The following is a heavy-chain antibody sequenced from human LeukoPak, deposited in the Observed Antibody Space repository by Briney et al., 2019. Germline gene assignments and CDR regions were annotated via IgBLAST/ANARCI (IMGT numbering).Heavy chain of an antibody. Sequence: GGSLKLSCAASGFTFSSYAMHWVRQAPGKGLEWVAVISYGGSNKYYADSVKGRFTISRDNSKNTLYLQMNSLRAEDTAVYYCAREGPEITIFGVVTSPGFDYWGQGTLVTVSS. J-gene: IGHJ4*02. D-gene: IGHD3-3*01. V-gene: IGHV3-30-3*01. CDR3: AREGPEITIFGVVTSPGFDY. CDR1: GFTFSSYA. CDR2: ISYGGSNK.